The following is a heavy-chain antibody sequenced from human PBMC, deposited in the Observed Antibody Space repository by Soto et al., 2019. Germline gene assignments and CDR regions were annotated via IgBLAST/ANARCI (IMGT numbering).Heavy chain of an antibody. D-gene: IGHD2-15*01. V-gene: IGHV1-69*13. CDR1: GGTFSSYA. CDR2: IIPIFGTA. CDR3: AARRYCRGGTCPDYFDY. J-gene: IGHJ4*02. Sequence: SVKVSCKASGGTFSSYAISRVRQAPGQGLEWMGGIIPIFGTASYAQKFQGRVTITADESTSAAYMELSSLRSDDTAVYYCAARRYCRGGTCPDYFDYWGPGTLVTVSS.